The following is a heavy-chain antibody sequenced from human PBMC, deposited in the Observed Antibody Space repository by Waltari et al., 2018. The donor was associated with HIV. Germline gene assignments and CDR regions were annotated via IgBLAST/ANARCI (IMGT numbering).Heavy chain of an antibody. CDR1: GFPLTDYA. Sequence: QVHLVESGGTVVQPGKSLRLSCVTDGFPLTDYAMSWFRQTPGAGLQWVAILWPDGNTRFYAPFVRGRFSISRDNTKKTVFLQMRALRADDTGVYFCARQGNTGTYFGGHRWGRGT. CDR3: ARQGNTGTYFGGHR. V-gene: IGHV3-33*01. J-gene: IGHJ4*02. D-gene: IGHD3-10*01. CDR2: LWPDGNTR.